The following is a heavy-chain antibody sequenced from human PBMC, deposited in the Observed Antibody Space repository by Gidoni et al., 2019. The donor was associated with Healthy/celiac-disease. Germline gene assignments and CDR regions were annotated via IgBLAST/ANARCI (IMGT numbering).Heavy chain of an antibody. CDR3: ARFAVLLSTYYYDSSGYWYFDY. CDR2: INPNSGGT. V-gene: IGHV1-2*02. Sequence: QVQLVQSGAEVKKPGASVKVSCKASGYTFTGYYMHWVRQAPGQGLEWMGWINPNSGGTNYAQKFQGRVTMTRDTSISTAYMELSRLRSDDTAVYYCARFAVLLSTYYYDSSGYWYFDYWGQGTLVTVSS. J-gene: IGHJ4*02. D-gene: IGHD3-22*01. CDR1: GYTFTGYY.